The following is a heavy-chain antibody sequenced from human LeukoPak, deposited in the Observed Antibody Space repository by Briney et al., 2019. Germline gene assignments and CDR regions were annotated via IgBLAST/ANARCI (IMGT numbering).Heavy chain of an antibody. CDR1: GFTFSSYS. J-gene: IGHJ4*02. CDR2: ISSSSSTI. D-gene: IGHD1-26*01. Sequence: PGGSLRLSCAASGFTFSSYSMNWVRQAPGKGLEWVSYISSSSSTIYYADSVKGRFTISRDNAKNSLYLQMNSLRAEDTAVYYCARGPAYSGSYWPYWGQGTLVTVSS. CDR3: ARGPAYSGSYWPY. V-gene: IGHV3-48*04.